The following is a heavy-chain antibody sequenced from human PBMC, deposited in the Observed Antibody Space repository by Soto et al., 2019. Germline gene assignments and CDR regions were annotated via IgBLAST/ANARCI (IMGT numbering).Heavy chain of an antibody. CDR3: ARATVVGATGGIYYYGMDV. D-gene: IGHD1-26*01. Sequence: PSETLSLTYTVSGGSISSYYWSWIRQPAGKGLEWIGRIYTSGSTNYNPSLKSRVTMSVDTSKNQFSLKLSSVTAADTAVYYCARATVVGATGGIYYYGMDVWGQGTTVTV. V-gene: IGHV4-4*07. J-gene: IGHJ6*02. CDR2: IYTSGST. CDR1: GGSISSYY.